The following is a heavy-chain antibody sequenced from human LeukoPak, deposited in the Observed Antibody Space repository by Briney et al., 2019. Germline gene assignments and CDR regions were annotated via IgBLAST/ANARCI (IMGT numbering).Heavy chain of an antibody. CDR3: AKPVIPSAYQGTYYMDV. CDR1: GLIFSSYG. J-gene: IGHJ6*03. CDR2: IRHDESKT. D-gene: IGHD3-16*01. V-gene: IGHV3-30*02. Sequence: GGSLRLSCAASGLIFSSYGMHWVRQAPGEGLEWVAYIRHDESKTFYADSVKGRFTISRDNSKDTLYLQMHSLRAEDTALYYCAKPVIPSAYQGTYYMDVWGKGTTVTVSS.